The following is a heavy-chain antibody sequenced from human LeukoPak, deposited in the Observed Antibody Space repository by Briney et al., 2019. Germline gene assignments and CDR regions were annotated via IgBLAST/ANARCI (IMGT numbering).Heavy chain of an antibody. CDR3: ARRAYYYGSGSYRGWFDP. Sequence: SETLSLTCAVYGGSFSGYYWSWIRQPPGKGLEWIGEINHSGSTNYNPSLKSRVTISVDTSKNQFSLKLSSVTAADTAVYYCARRAYYYGSGSYRGWFDPWGQGTLVTVSS. CDR2: INHSGST. V-gene: IGHV4-34*01. D-gene: IGHD3-10*01. J-gene: IGHJ5*02. CDR1: GGSFSGYY.